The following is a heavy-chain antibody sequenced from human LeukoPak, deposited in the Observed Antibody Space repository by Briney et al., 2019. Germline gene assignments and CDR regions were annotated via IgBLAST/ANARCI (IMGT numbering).Heavy chain of an antibody. J-gene: IGHJ4*02. Sequence: PGGSLRLSCAASGFTFSTYWMTWVRQAPGKGLEWVANINQYGNEEYYVDSVKGRFTVSRDNAKNSLYLQINSPRAEDSAVYFCARVGLITNDYWGQGTLVTVSS. D-gene: IGHD3-22*01. CDR3: ARVGLITNDY. V-gene: IGHV3-7*01. CDR2: INQYGNEE. CDR1: GFTFSTYW.